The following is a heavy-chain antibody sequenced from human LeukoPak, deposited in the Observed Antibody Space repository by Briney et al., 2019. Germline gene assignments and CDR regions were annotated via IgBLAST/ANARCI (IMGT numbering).Heavy chain of an antibody. CDR3: ARDGEILDY. Sequence: SETLSLTCTVSGGSISSYYWSWIRQPPGKGLEWIGYIYYSGSTYYNPSLKSRVTISVDTSKNQFSLKLSSVTAADTAVYYCARDGEILDYWGQGTLVTVSS. D-gene: IGHD2-21*01. J-gene: IGHJ4*02. CDR2: IYYSGST. CDR1: GGSISSYY. V-gene: IGHV4-59*12.